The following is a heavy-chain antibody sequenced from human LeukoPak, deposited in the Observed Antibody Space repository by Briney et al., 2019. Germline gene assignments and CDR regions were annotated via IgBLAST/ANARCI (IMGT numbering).Heavy chain of an antibody. D-gene: IGHD2/OR15-2a*01. V-gene: IGHV4-61*01. Sequence: SETLSLTCAVSGDSVSSSNYYWSWIRQPPGKGLEWIGYIYYGGNTNYNPSLQSRVTISVDTSKNQFSLKLSSVTAADTAVYYCARVNIVSSNYYYYGMDVWGQGTTVTVSS. CDR1: GDSVSSSNYY. CDR2: IYYGGNT. J-gene: IGHJ6*02. CDR3: ARVNIVSSNYYYYGMDV.